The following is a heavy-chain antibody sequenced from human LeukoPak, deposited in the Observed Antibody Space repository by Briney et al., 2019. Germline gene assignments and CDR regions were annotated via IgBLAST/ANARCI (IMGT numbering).Heavy chain of an antibody. D-gene: IGHD6-13*01. Sequence: RSQTLSLTCAISGDSFSSNSAAWNWHRQSPSRGPEWLGSTYYRSNLYNDYAVSVKSRITIHPDRSNNRFSLQLNSVTREDTAVDYGSREYSSSYPYYYCYGMDVGGQGTTVTVSS. J-gene: IGHJ6*02. V-gene: IGHV6-1*01. CDR3: SREYSSSYPYYYCYGMDV. CDR1: GDSFSSNSAA. CDR2: TYYRSNLYN.